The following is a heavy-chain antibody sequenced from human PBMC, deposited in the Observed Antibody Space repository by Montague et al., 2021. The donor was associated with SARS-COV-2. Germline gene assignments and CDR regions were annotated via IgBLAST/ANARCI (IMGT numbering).Heavy chain of an antibody. D-gene: IGHD2-21*01. Sequence: SETLSLTCAVYRGSFHIFSWGWIRQSPEKGLEWIGEIDHRGNTNYNPSLKSRVTISVDTSKNQFSLNLTSVTAADTAIYCCARGTRVVGITPGFRYWGQGTQVAVSS. CDR1: RGSFHIFS. CDR2: IDHRGNT. V-gene: IGHV4-34*01. J-gene: IGHJ4*02. CDR3: ARGTRVVGITPGFRY.